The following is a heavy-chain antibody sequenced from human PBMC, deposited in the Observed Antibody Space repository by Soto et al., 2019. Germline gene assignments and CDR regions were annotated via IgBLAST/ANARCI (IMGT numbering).Heavy chain of an antibody. D-gene: IGHD3-9*01. CDR3: AKWEVFVTGHLETKSSLDS. V-gene: IGHV3-23*01. Sequence: PRGSLRVSCATSVFTFINHAMTWVRQAPGKAPHWVATVDGSGAAPFYAESVKGRFTISRDNSKNTLYLQMNSLRAEDTAVYFCAKWEVFVTGHLETKSSLDSWGQGTMVTVSS. CDR2: VDGSGAAP. CDR1: VFTFINHA. J-gene: IGHJ4*02.